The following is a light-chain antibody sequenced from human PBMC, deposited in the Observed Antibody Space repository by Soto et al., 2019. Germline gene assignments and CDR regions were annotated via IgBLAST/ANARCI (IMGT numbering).Light chain of an antibody. CDR1: SSDVGGYYY. V-gene: IGLV2-14*01. CDR3: SSYTTTNTDV. J-gene: IGLJ1*01. Sequence: QSVLTQPATVSGSPGQSITISCTGTSSDVGGYYYVSWSQHHPGKAPKLLIYEVSNRPPGVSDRFSGSKSGNTASLTISGLQAEDEADYYCSSYTTTNTDVFVHGTKVT. CDR2: EVS.